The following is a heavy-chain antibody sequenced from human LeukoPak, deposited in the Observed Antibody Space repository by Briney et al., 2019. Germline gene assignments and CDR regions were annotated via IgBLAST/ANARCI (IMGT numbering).Heavy chain of an antibody. V-gene: IGHV5-51*01. CDR2: IYPGDSDI. CDR1: GYSFTTYW. Sequence: GESLKISCKGSGYSFTTYWIGWVRQMPGKGLEWMGIIYPGDSDIRYSPSFQGQVTISADKSVSTAYLQWSSLKASDTAIYYCARQGTRSSGWSFDYWGQGTLVTVSS. D-gene: IGHD6-19*01. CDR3: ARQGTRSSGWSFDY. J-gene: IGHJ4*02.